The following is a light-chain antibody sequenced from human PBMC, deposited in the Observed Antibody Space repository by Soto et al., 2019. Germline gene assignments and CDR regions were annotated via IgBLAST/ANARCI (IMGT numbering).Light chain of an antibody. Sequence: DIHLTQSPSFLSASVGDRVTITCRASQGIASSLAWYQQKAGKAPKLLIYGASTLETGVPSMFSGSGPGTEVTLTISSLQPEDFGIYYCQQFNSYPLTFGGGTKVDIK. CDR3: QQFNSYPLT. CDR1: QGIASS. V-gene: IGKV1-9*01. J-gene: IGKJ4*01. CDR2: GAS.